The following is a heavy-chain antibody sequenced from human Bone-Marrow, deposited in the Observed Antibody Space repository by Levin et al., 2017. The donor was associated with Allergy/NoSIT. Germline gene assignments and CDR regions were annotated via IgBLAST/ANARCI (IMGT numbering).Heavy chain of an antibody. CDR2: IYSVGTT. Sequence: PGGSLRLSCAVSGFTVSNNYMSWVRQAPGAGLEWVSLIYSVGTTYYADSVKGRFTISRDNSRNTLYLQMNSLRAEDTAVYYCTTEVWARSIRDDYWGQGTLVTVSS. V-gene: IGHV3-53*01. J-gene: IGHJ4*02. CDR1: GFTVSNNY. D-gene: IGHD2-21*01. CDR3: TTEVWARSIRDDY.